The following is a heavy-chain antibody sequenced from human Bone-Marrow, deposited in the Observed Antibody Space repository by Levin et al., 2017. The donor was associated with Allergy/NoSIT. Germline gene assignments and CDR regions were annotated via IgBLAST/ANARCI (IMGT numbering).Heavy chain of an antibody. J-gene: IGHJ4*02. CDR3: AKGRAVGATSLFDY. D-gene: IGHD1-26*01. CDR1: GFTFDDYA. Sequence: GGSLRLSCAASGFTFDDYAMHWVRQAPGKGLEWVSGISWNSGSIGYADSVKGRFTISRDNAKNSLYLQMNSLRAEDTALNYCAKGRAVGATSLFDYWGQGTLVTVSS. CDR2: ISWNSGSI. V-gene: IGHV3-9*01.